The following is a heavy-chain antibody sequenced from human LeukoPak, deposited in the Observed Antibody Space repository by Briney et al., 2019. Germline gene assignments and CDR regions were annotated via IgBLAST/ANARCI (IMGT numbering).Heavy chain of an antibody. CDR2: IYYTGST. V-gene: IGHV4-31*03. D-gene: IGHD3-10*01. CDR3: ARDYYGSGNTGWFDP. CDR1: GGSASSGGNY. Sequence: SETLSLTCSVSGGSASSGGNYWTWVRQHPGKGLQWIGYIYYTGSTYFNPSLKSRVTMSVDTSKNQFSLKLNSVTAADTAVYYCARDYYGSGNTGWFDPWGQGARVTVSS. J-gene: IGHJ5*02.